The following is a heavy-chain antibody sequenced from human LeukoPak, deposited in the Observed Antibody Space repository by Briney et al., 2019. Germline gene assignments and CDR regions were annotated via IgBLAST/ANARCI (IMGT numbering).Heavy chain of an antibody. Sequence: SETLSLTCTVSGASITSGSYYWGWIRQPPEKALEWIGTLYSRGNIFYNPSLQSRVTISGDTSKNQFSLKLSSVTAADTARYYCARHRGGYDDRFDYWSQGTLVTVSS. D-gene: IGHD5-12*01. CDR1: GASITSGSYY. J-gene: IGHJ4*02. CDR2: LYSRGNI. CDR3: ARHRGGYDDRFDY. V-gene: IGHV4-39*01.